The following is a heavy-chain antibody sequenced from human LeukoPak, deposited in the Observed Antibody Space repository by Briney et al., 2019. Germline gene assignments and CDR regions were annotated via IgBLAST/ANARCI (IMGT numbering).Heavy chain of an antibody. CDR1: GFTVSSNY. Sequence: PWVSLRLSCAASGFTVSSNYMSWVRQAPGKGVEWVSVIYSGGSTYYADSVKGRFTISRDNSKNTLYLRMNSLRAEDTAVYYCARQKYYYDSSGYYPFDYWGQGTLVTVS. CDR3: ARQKYYYDSSGYYPFDY. CDR2: IYSGGST. J-gene: IGHJ4*02. V-gene: IGHV3-53*01. D-gene: IGHD3-22*01.